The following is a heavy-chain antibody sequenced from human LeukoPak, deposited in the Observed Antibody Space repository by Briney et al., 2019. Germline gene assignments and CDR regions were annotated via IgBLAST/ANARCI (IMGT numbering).Heavy chain of an antibody. CDR1: GGSISSYY. J-gene: IGHJ6*02. D-gene: IGHD6-13*01. CDR2: IYYSGST. CDR3: ARDLGSSRYYYYGMDV. V-gene: IGHV4-59*01. Sequence: SETLSLTCTVSGGSISSYYWSWIRQPPGKGLEWNGYIYYSGSTNYNPSLKSRVTISVDTSKNQFSLKLSSVTAADTAVYYCARDLGSSRYYYYGMDVWGQGTTVTVSS.